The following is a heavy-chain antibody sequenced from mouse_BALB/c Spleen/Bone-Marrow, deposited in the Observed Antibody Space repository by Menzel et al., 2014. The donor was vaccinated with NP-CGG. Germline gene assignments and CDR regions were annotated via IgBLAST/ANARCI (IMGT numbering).Heavy chain of an antibody. D-gene: IGHD2-14*01. Sequence: VKLMESGPGLVAPSQSLSITCTVSGFSLTNYGVHWVRQPPGKGLEWLGVIWAGGSTNYNSALMSRLTISKDNSKSQVFLKMSSLRTDDTAMYYCASYYRYDGAYWGQGTLVTVSA. J-gene: IGHJ3*01. CDR1: GFSLTNYG. V-gene: IGHV2-9*02. CDR2: IWAGGST. CDR3: ASYYRYDGAY.